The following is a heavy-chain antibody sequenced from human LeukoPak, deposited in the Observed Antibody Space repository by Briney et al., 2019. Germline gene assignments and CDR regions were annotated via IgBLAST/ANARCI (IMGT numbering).Heavy chain of an antibody. CDR1: GFTFSDYY. CDR2: ISSSGSTI. D-gene: IGHD2-15*01. J-gene: IGHJ6*02. Sequence: GGSLRLSCAASGFTFSDYYMSWIRQAPGKGLEWVSYISSSGSTIYYADSVKGRFTISRDNAKNSLYLQMNSLRAEDTAVYYCARALGAKVSYYYGMDVWGQGTTVTVSS. V-gene: IGHV3-11*01. CDR3: ARALGAKVSYYYGMDV.